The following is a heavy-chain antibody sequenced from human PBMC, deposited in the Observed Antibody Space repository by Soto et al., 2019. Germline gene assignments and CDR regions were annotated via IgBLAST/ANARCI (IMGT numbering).Heavy chain of an antibody. Sequence: QITLRESGPTLVKPTQTLTLTCTFSGFSISTTAVSVGWIRPPPGKALEWLALIYWDDDKRYSSSLKSRLTITKDTSKNQVVLTMTNMDPVDTATYYCAHRHSAAAGSGNNWFDSWGQGTLVTVSS. D-gene: IGHD6-13*01. CDR3: AHRHSAAAGSGNNWFDS. V-gene: IGHV2-5*02. J-gene: IGHJ5*01. CDR2: IYWDDDK. CDR1: GFSISTTAVS.